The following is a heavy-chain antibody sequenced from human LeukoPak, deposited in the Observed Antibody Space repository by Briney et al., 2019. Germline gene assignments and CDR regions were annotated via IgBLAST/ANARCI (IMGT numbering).Heavy chain of an antibody. V-gene: IGHV5-51*01. CDR2: IYPGDSDS. J-gene: IGHJ4*02. D-gene: IGHD6-19*01. Sequence: GESLKISCKGSGYRFTSKWIGWVRQMPGKGLEWMGIIYPGDSDSRYSPSFQGQVTFSADKSISTAYLQWSSLKASDTAMYYCERILGGYSSGWYAFDYWGQGTLVTVSS. CDR1: GYRFTSKW. CDR3: ERILGGYSSGWYAFDY.